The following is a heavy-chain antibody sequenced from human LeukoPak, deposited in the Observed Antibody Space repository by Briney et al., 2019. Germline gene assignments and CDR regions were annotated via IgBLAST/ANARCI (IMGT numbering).Heavy chain of an antibody. CDR2: ISYDGSNK. CDR3: AKDLRKNQYCSSTSCYTGIDY. CDR1: GFTFSSYG. D-gene: IGHD2-2*02. Sequence: GGSLRLSCAASGFTFSSYGMHWVRQAPGKGLEWVAVISYDGSNKYYADSVKGRFTISRDNSKNTLYLQMNSLRAEDTAVYCCAKDLRKNQYCSSTSCYTGIDYWGQGTLVTVSS. V-gene: IGHV3-30*18. J-gene: IGHJ4*02.